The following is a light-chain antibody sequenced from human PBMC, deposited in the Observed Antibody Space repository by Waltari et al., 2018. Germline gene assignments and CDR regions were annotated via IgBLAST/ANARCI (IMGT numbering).Light chain of an antibody. Sequence: IVLTQSPATLSLSPGERATLSCRASKGISIFLAWYQQKPGQAPRPLVYDASNRATGIPARFSGSGSGADFTLTISSLEPEDFAVYYSQQRTNWPSFGGGTK. CDR2: DAS. CDR3: QQRTNWPS. CDR1: KGISIF. J-gene: IGKJ4*01. V-gene: IGKV3-11*01.